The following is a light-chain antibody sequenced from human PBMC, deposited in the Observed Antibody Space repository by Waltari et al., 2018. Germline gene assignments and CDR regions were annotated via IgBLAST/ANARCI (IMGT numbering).Light chain of an antibody. CDR2: DAS. J-gene: IGKJ4*01. Sequence: EIVLTQSPATLSLSPVARATLSCRASQSVSSYLAWYQQKPGQAPRLLIYDASSRATGIPARFSGSGSGTDFTLTISSLEPEDFAVYYCQHRSNWPLTFGGGTKVEIK. CDR1: QSVSSY. V-gene: IGKV3-11*01. CDR3: QHRSNWPLT.